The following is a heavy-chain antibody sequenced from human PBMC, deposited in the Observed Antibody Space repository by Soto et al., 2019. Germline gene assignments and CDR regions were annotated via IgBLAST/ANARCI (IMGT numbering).Heavy chain of an antibody. CDR1: GFTFDDYA. D-gene: IGHD2-2*01. J-gene: IGHJ5*02. CDR3: AKGSSAMPEGNYFDP. CDR2: ISWNSKIV. Sequence: PGGSLRLSCAASGFTFDDYAMHWVRRVPGKGLEWVSSISWNSKIVGYADSVEGRFTTTRDNAKNTLYLQMNSLRAEDTAVYYCAKGSSAMPEGNYFDPWGQGTLVTVSS. V-gene: IGHV3-9*01.